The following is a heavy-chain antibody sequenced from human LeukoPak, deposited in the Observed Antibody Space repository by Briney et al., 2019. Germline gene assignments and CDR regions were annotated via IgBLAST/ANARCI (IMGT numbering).Heavy chain of an antibody. D-gene: IGHD6-19*01. V-gene: IGHV3-15*01. CDR3: TANSSGWFEPNDY. Sequence: GGSLRLSCAASGFTFSSYSMNWVRQAPGKGLEWVGHIQSKTEGETTDYAAPVKGRFTISRDDSKNTLYLQMNSLKTEDTAVYFCTANSSGWFEPNDYWGQGTLVTVSS. CDR1: GFTFSSYS. J-gene: IGHJ4*02. CDR2: IQSKTEGETT.